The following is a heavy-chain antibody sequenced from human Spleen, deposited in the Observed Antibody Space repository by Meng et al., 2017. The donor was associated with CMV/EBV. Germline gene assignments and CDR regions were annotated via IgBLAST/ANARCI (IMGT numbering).Heavy chain of an antibody. CDR3: ARGYYDSSGYGYWYLDL. V-gene: IGHV4-30-4*01. CDR2: IYYSGST. Sequence: LQDAGPELVTPSTTLSLTCTVSGGSISSGDYYWSWIRQPPGKGLERIGYIYYSGSTYYNPSLKSRVTISVDTSKNQFSLKLSSVTAADTAVYYCARGYYDSSGYGYWYLDLWGRGTLVTVSS. CDR1: GGSISSGDYY. J-gene: IGHJ2*01. D-gene: IGHD3-22*01.